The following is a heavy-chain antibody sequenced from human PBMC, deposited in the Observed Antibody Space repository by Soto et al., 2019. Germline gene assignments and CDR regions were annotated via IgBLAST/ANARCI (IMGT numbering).Heavy chain of an antibody. D-gene: IGHD2-8*01. V-gene: IGHV3-15*02. Sequence: EVQRVGPGGALPPPGGPLGLSVAAPGFPFKNDGRNGAPRAPGKGREWVARIKTKIDGGTTDYAAPVKGRFFISRDDSQNTLFLQMNSLQTEDTAVYYCMTHADINGRGHWGRGTLVTVAP. CDR2: IKTKIDGGTT. CDR3: MTHADINGRGH. CDR1: GFPFKNDG. J-gene: IGHJ4*02.